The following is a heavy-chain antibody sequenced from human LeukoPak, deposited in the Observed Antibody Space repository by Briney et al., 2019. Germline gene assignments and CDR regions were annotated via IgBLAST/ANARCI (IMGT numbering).Heavy chain of an antibody. D-gene: IGHD3-10*01. Sequence: GGSLRLSCAASGFTFSSYGMHWVRQAPGKGLEWVTFIRYDGTNEYYADSVRGRFTISRDNSRNTLYLQMNSLRPEDTAVYYCARVEAVYYYGSASPYSPYWGQGTLVTVSS. V-gene: IGHV3-30*02. CDR3: ARVEAVYYYGSASPYSPY. CDR2: IRYDGTNE. J-gene: IGHJ4*02. CDR1: GFTFSSYG.